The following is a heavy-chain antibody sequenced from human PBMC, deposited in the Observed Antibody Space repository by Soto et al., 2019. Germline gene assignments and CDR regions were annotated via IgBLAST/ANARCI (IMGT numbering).Heavy chain of an antibody. V-gene: IGHV4-30-2*01. Sequence: QLQLQESGSGLVKPSDTLSLTCAVSGGYVTGGGDSWSWIRQPPGKGLEWIGYFYHNGGTYYNPSLYSRVTMSVDRSKNQFSLRLVSVTAAETAVYFCARELSGGRYGMDVWGPGTTVTVSS. D-gene: IGHD1-26*01. CDR2: FYHNGGT. J-gene: IGHJ6*02. CDR3: ARELSGGRYGMDV. CDR1: GGYVTGGGDS.